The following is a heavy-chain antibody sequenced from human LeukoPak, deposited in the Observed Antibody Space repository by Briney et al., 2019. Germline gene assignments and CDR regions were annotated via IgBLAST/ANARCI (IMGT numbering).Heavy chain of an antibody. V-gene: IGHV3-21*01. J-gene: IGHJ4*02. CDR1: GFTFSSYS. CDR3: ARGRGSYSYFDH. D-gene: IGHD1-26*01. Sequence: GGSLRLSCAASGFTFSSYSMNWVRQAPGKGLEWVSSISSSSSYIYYADSVKGRFTISRDNAKNSLYLQMNSLRAEDTAVYYCARGRGSYSYFDHWGQGTLVTVSS. CDR2: ISSSSSYI.